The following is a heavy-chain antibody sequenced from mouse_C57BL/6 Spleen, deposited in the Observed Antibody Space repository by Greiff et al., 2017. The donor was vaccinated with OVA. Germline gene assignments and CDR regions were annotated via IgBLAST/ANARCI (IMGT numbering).Heavy chain of an antibody. CDR2: ISYSGST. V-gene: IGHV3-1*01. J-gene: IGHJ3*01. CDR1: GYSITSGYD. Sequence: EVQRVESGPGLVKPSQSLSLTCTVSGYSITSGYDWHWIRHFPGNKLEWMGNISYSGSTNYNQYLKSRITITDDKSKNHFFLKLNSVTSEDPATYSCASCGGFAYWGQGTLVTVSA. CDR3: ASCGGFAY.